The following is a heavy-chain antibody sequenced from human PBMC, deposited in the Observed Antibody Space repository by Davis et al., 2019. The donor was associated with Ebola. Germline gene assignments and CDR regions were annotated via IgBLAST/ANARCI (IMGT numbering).Heavy chain of an antibody. V-gene: IGHV3-23*01. Sequence: PGGSLRLSCAASGFTFSSYAMSWVRQAPGKGLEWVSTISGSGGSTYYADSVKGRFTISRDNSKNTLYLQMNSLRAEDTAVYHCARAPQYGTNGVCLDYWGQGTLVTVSS. CDR3: ARAPQYGTNGVCLDY. CDR2: ISGSGGST. CDR1: GFTFSSYA. J-gene: IGHJ4*02. D-gene: IGHD2-8*01.